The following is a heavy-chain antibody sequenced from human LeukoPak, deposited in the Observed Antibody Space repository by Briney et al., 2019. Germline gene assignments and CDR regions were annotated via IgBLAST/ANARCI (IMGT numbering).Heavy chain of an antibody. V-gene: IGHV3-7*05. J-gene: IGHJ4*02. Sequence: PGGSLTLSCAASGFPFSDSWMNWVRQAPGKGLEWVGNIKEDGNEKHYMDSVKARFTISRDNAKNTLYLQMNSLKVEDTAVYYCASGFGTDSWGQGTLVTVSS. CDR1: GFPFSDSW. CDR3: ASGFGTDS. CDR2: IKEDGNEK. D-gene: IGHD3-10*01.